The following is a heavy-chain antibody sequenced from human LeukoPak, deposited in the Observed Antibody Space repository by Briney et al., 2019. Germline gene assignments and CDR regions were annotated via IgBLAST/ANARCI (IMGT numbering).Heavy chain of an antibody. V-gene: IGHV3-74*01. J-gene: IGHJ6*03. CDR3: AREGPLYDFWSGYFYYYYYMDV. CDR2: INSDGGST. CDR1: GFTFSSYW. Sequence: PGGSLRLSCAASGFTFSSYWMHWVRQAPGKGLVWVSRINSDGGSTSYADSVKGRFTISRDNAKNTLYLQMNSLRAEDTAVYYCAREGPLYDFWSGYFYYYYYMDVWGKGTTVTVSS. D-gene: IGHD3-3*01.